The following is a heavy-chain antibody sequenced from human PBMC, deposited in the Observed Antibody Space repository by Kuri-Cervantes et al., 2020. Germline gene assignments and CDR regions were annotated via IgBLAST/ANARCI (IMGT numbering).Heavy chain of an antibody. CDR1: GGSITSKDNF. CDR3: VTSNCTNGLCYSSTVDWFDP. V-gene: IGHV4-39*01. CDR2: IHYSGST. D-gene: IGHD2-8*01. J-gene: IGHJ5*02. Sequence: SETLSLTCTVSGGSITSKDNFWSWIRQPPGKGLEWIGSIHYSGSTYYNPSLKSRVTAHVDTSTNQFSLKLTSVTAADTAVYYCVTSNCTNGLCYSSTVDWFDPWGKGTLVTVSS.